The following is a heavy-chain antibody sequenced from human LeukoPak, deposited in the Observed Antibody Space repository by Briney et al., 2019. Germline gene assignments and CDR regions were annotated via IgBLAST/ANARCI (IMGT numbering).Heavy chain of an antibody. CDR2: IYSGAST. CDR1: GFTVSSNY. V-gene: IGHV3-53*01. CDR3: ARDSAQGSGKYYFDY. Sequence: GGSLRLSCAASGFTVSSNYMSWVRQAPGKGLEWVSVIYSGASTSYADSVKGRFSISRDNSKNTLYLQMNSLRAEDTAVYYCARDSAQGSGKYYFDYWGQGTLVTVSS. J-gene: IGHJ4*02. D-gene: IGHD3-3*01.